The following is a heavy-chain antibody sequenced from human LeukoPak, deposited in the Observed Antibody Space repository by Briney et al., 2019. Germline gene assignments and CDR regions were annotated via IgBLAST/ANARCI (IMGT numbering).Heavy chain of an antibody. CDR2: IYTSGST. V-gene: IGHV4-4*07. CDR1: GGSFSTYY. D-gene: IGHD3-10*01. CDR3: AKSNGYGLIDI. Sequence: SETLSLTCTVSGGSFSTYYWSWIRQPAGKGLEWIGRIYTSGSTNYNPSLKSRVTMSVDTSKNQFSLKLTSVTAADTAVYYCAKSNGYGLIDIWGQGTMVTVSS. J-gene: IGHJ3*02.